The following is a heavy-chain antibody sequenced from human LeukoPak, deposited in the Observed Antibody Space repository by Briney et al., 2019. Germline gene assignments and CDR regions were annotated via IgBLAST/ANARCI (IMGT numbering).Heavy chain of an antibody. D-gene: IGHD3-3*01. CDR3: ARVYYDFWSGYSRTDY. Sequence: AGGSLRLSCAASGFTFSGSAMHWVRQASGKGLEWVGRIRSKANSYATAYAASVKGRFSISRDDSKNTAYLQMNSLKTEDTAVYYCARVYYDFWSGYSRTDYWGQGTLVTVSS. CDR1: GFTFSGSA. CDR2: IRSKANSYAT. J-gene: IGHJ4*02. V-gene: IGHV3-73*01.